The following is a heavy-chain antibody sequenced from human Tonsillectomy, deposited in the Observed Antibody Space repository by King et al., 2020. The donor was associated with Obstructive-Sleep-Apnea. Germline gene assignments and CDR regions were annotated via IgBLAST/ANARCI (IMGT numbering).Heavy chain of an antibody. D-gene: IGHD1-26*01. V-gene: IGHV3-48*04. J-gene: IGHJ6*02. CDR2: ISRSSSTI. CDR3: AREFGSHVYGMDV. CDR1: GFTFCSYS. Sequence: QLVQSGGGLVQPGGSLRLSCAASGFTFCSYSMNWVRQVPGKGLEWVSYISRSSSTIYYADSVKGRFTISRDNAKNSLYLQMNSLRAEDTAVYYCAREFGSHVYGMDVWGQGTTVTVSS.